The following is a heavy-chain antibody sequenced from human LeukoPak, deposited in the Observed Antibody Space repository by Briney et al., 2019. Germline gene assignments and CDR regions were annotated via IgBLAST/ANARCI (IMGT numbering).Heavy chain of an antibody. CDR1: GYSFTGYW. CDR2: IYPGDSDT. V-gene: IGHV5-51*01. J-gene: IGHJ4*02. CDR3: ASPPTRECSSISCPLSY. D-gene: IGHD2-2*01. Sequence: GESLKISCKGSGYSFTGYWIAWVRQMPGKGLEWMGIIYPGDSDTRYSPSFQGQVTISVDKSVSAAYLQWSSLEASDTAMYYCASPPTRECSSISCPLSYWGQGTLVTVSS.